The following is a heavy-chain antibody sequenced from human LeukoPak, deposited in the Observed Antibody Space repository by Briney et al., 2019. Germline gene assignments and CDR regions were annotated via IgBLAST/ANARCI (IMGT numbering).Heavy chain of an antibody. CDR3: ARALSSSLRDYYYGMDV. CDR1: GYSFTSYW. D-gene: IGHD6-13*01. CDR2: IYPGDSDT. Sequence: GESLKISCKGSGYSFTSYWIGWVRQMPGKGLEWMGIIYPGDSDTRYSPSFQGQVTISADKSISTAYLQWSSLKASDTAMYYCARALSSSLRDYYYGMDVWGQGTTVTVSS. J-gene: IGHJ6*02. V-gene: IGHV5-51*01.